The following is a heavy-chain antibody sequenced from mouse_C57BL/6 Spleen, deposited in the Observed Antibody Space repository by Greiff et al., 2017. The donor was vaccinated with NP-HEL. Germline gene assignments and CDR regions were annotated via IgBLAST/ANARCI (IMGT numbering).Heavy chain of an antibody. J-gene: IGHJ4*01. CDR3: AREVDGKNYAMDY. Sequence: ESGAELAKPGASVKLSCKASGYTFTSYWMHWVKQRPGQGLEWIGYINPSSGYTKYNQKFKDKATLTADKSSSTAYMQLSSLTYDDSAVYYCAREVDGKNYAMDYWGQGTSVTVSS. D-gene: IGHD2-1*01. CDR1: GYTFTSYW. V-gene: IGHV1-7*01. CDR2: INPSSGYT.